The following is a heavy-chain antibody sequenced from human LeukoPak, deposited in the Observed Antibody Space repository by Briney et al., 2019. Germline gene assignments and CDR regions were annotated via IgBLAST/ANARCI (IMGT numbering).Heavy chain of an antibody. V-gene: IGHV3-9*01. D-gene: IGHD6-19*01. CDR2: ISWNSGSI. CDR1: GFTVSSNY. CDR3: AKARYSSGWYDDAFDI. J-gene: IGHJ3*02. Sequence: GGSLRLSCAASGFTVSSNYMSWVRQAPGKGLEWVSGISWNSGSIGYADSVKGRFTISRDNAKNSLYLQMNSLRAEDTALYYCAKARYSSGWYDDAFDIWGQGTMVTVSS.